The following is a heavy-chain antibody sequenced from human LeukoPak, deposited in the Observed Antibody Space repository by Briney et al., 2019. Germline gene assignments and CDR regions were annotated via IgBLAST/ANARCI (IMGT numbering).Heavy chain of an antibody. Sequence: AASVKVSCKASGGTFSSYAISWVRQAPGQGLGWMGRIIPILGIANYAQKFQGRVTITADKSTSTAYMELSSLRSDDTAVYYCARVGVLERRLSYDFWSGSHAPWGQGTLVTVSS. D-gene: IGHD3-3*01. CDR3: ARVGVLERRLSYDFWSGSHAP. J-gene: IGHJ5*02. CDR1: GGTFSSYA. CDR2: IIPILGIA. V-gene: IGHV1-69*04.